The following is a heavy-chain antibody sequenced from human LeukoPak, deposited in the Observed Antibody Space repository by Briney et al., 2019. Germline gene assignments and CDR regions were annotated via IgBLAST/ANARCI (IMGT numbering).Heavy chain of an antibody. V-gene: IGHV3-21*01. J-gene: IGHJ4*02. CDR3: ARRRGYCSSTSCPGAIDY. D-gene: IGHD2-2*01. Sequence: GGSLRLSCAASGFAFSSYDMNWVRQAPGKGLEWVSSISSSSSYIYYADSVKGRFTISRDNAKNSLYLQMNSLRAEDTAVYYCARRRGYCSSTSCPGAIDYWGQGTLVTVSS. CDR2: ISSSSSYI. CDR1: GFAFSSYD.